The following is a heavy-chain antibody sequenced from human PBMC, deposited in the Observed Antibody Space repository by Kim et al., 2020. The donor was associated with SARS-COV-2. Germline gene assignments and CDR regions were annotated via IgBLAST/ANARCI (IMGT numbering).Heavy chain of an antibody. D-gene: IGHD1-1*01. V-gene: IGHV1-3*01. J-gene: IGHJ4*02. CDR3: ARDGTTRNGGYYFDY. Sequence: QKFQGRVTINRDTSASTVYMELSSLRSEDTAVYYCARDGTTRNGGYYFDYWGQGALVTVSS.